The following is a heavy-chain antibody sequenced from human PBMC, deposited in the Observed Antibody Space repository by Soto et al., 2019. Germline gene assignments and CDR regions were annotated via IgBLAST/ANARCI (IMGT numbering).Heavy chain of an antibody. CDR3: AKLSSGSYFPPAVSYFDF. CDR1: GFTFSNYA. Sequence: EVQLLESGGGLVQPGGSLRLSCAASGFTFSNYAVSWVRQAPGKGLEWASGVSGRDDSTYHADSVKGRFTISRDNSKNTLYLQMNSLRAEDTAVYYCAKLSSGSYFPPAVSYFDFWGQGTLVTVSS. J-gene: IGHJ4*02. D-gene: IGHD3-22*01. CDR2: VSGRDDST. V-gene: IGHV3-23*01.